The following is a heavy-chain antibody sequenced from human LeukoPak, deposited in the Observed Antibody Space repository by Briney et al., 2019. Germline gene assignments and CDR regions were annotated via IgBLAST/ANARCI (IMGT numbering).Heavy chain of an antibody. CDR3: AKETSSSFDY. Sequence: GGSLRLSCAASGFTFSHYGFHWVRQAPGKGLEWVSGISNSGGSTYYADSVKGRFTISRDNSKNTLYLQMNSLRAEDTAVYYCAKETSSSFDYWGQGTLVTVSS. CDR2: ISNSGGST. V-gene: IGHV3-23*01. CDR1: GFTFSHYG. J-gene: IGHJ4*02. D-gene: IGHD6-13*01.